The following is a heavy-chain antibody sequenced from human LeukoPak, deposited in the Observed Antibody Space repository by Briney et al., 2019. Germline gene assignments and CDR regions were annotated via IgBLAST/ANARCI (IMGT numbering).Heavy chain of an antibody. Sequence: GGSLRLSCAASGFTFSRHWMSWVRQAPGKGLEWVANIKQDGSEKYYVDSVKGRFTISRDNAKNSLYLQMNSLRAEDTAVYYCTRDDGVGTGWDAFAIWGQGTMVTVSS. D-gene: IGHD5-18*01. CDR3: TRDDGVGTGWDAFAI. J-gene: IGHJ3*02. CDR1: GFTFSRHW. V-gene: IGHV3-7*01. CDR2: IKQDGSEK.